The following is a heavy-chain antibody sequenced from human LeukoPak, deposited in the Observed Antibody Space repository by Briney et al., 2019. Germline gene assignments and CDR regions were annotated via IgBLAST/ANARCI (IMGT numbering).Heavy chain of an antibody. D-gene: IGHD6-6*01. Sequence: PGGSLRLSCAASGFTFSSYSMNWVRQAPGKGLEWVSSISSSSSYIYYADSVKGRFTISRDNAKNSLYLQMNSLRAEDTAVYYCARGDLVRGYYYMDVWGKGTTVTVSS. V-gene: IGHV3-21*01. CDR1: GFTFSSYS. CDR3: ARGDLVRGYYYMDV. CDR2: ISSSSSYI. J-gene: IGHJ6*03.